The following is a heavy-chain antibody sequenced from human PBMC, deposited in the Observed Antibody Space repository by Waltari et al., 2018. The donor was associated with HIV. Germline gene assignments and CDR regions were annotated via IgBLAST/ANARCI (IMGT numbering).Heavy chain of an antibody. CDR2: ISYDGTYK. D-gene: IGHD1-1*01. J-gene: IGHJ4*02. CDR1: GLAFNSCA. CDR3: ARGYNWNVRSLGYFDY. Sequence: QVQLVESGGGVVQLGRSLRLSCAASGLAFNSCAIFWARQAPGKGLEWVAGISYDGTYKYYADSVKGRFAISRDNSKNTLYLQMNSLTNEDTAVFYCARGYNWNVRSLGYFDYWGQGTLVTVSS. V-gene: IGHV3-30*09.